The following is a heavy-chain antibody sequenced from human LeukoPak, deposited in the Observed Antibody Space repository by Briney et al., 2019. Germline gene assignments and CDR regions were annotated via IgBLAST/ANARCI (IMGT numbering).Heavy chain of an antibody. CDR1: GFTFSNYA. D-gene: IGHD6-13*01. Sequence: GRSLRLSCAASGFTFSNYAMSWVRQAPGKGLEWVSSISGSGGSTYYADSVKGRFTISRDSSKNTLNLQMNSLGAEDTAVYYCAKGPYSSSWYTFDYWGQGTLVTVSS. CDR3: AKGPYSSSWYTFDY. V-gene: IGHV3-23*01. CDR2: ISGSGGST. J-gene: IGHJ4*02.